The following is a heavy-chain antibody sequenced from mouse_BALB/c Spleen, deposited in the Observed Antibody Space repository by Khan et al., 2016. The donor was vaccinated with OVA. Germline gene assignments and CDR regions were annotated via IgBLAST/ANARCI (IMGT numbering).Heavy chain of an antibody. Sequence: QIQLVQSGPELKKPGETVKISCKASGYTFTNYGMNWVKQAPGKGLKWMGWINTYTGEPTYADDFKGRSAFSLETSASTAYLQIKNLKNEDTATYVCARANSYGYFDVWGAGTTVTVSS. CDR2: INTYTGEP. V-gene: IGHV9-3-1*01. D-gene: IGHD4-1*02. J-gene: IGHJ1*01. CDR3: ARANSYGYFDV. CDR1: GYTFTNYG.